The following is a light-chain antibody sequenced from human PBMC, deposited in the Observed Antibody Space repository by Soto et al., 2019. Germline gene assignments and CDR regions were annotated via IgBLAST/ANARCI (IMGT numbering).Light chain of an antibody. V-gene: IGLV2-14*03. J-gene: IGLJ1*01. CDR2: DVT. CDR3: TSYTSSITYV. Sequence: QSALTQPAFVSGSPGQSITISCTGTSSDVGGYNFVSWYQHHPGKAPKLIIYDVTNRPSGISNRFSGSKSGNTASLTISGLQAEDEADYYCTSYTSSITYVFGTGTKVTVL. CDR1: SSDVGGYNF.